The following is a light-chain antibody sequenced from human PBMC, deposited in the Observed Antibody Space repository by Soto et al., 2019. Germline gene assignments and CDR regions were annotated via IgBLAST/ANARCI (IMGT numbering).Light chain of an antibody. CDR1: QSININ. CDR2: GAS. J-gene: IGKJ5*01. Sequence: EIGMTQSPATLSVSPGERATLSCRASQSININLAWYQQKPGQAPSLLIYGASTRATGLPARFSGSGSGTEFTIIISSLQSEDSAVYYCQQYDNWPITFGQGTRLEIK. V-gene: IGKV3-15*01. CDR3: QQYDNWPIT.